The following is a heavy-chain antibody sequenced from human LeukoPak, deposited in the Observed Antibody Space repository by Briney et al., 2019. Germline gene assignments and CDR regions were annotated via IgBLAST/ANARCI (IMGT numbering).Heavy chain of an antibody. D-gene: IGHD5-18*01. V-gene: IGHV1-2*02. CDR3: ASRIQLWLRSGGKI. Sequence: ASVTVSCKASGYTFTGYYMHWVRQAPGQGLEWMGWINPNSGGTNYAQKFQGRVTMTRDTSISTAYMELSRLRSDATAVYYCASRIQLWLRSGGKIWGQGTLVTVSS. CDR1: GYTFTGYY. J-gene: IGHJ4*02. CDR2: INPNSGGT.